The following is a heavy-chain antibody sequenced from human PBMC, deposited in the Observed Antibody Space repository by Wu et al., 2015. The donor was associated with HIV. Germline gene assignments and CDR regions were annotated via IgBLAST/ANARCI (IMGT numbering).Heavy chain of an antibody. CDR2: IIPSFGTA. Sequence: QVQLVQSGAEVKKPGSSVKVSCKASGDTFSSYAISWVRQAPGQGLEWMGGIIPSFGTAAYAQKFQGRVTITADESKNTAYMELGSLGSDDTAVYYCARAGSGWYFGDGLAVWGQGTTVTVSS. V-gene: IGHV1-69*12. J-gene: IGHJ6*02. CDR3: ARAGSGWYFGDGLAV. D-gene: IGHD6-19*01. CDR1: GDTFSSYA.